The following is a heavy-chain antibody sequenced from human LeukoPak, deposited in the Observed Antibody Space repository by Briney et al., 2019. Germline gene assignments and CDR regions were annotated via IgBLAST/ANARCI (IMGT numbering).Heavy chain of an antibody. CDR3: ARDSRVTMIVATAPLDP. D-gene: IGHD3-22*01. Sequence: PGGSLRLSCAASGFTFSSYGMYWVRQAPGKGLEWVAVIWYDGSNKYYADSVKGRFTISRDNSKNTLYLQMNSLRAEDTAVYYCARDSRVTMIVATAPLDPWGQGTLVTVSS. V-gene: IGHV3-33*01. J-gene: IGHJ5*02. CDR1: GFTFSSYG. CDR2: IWYDGSNK.